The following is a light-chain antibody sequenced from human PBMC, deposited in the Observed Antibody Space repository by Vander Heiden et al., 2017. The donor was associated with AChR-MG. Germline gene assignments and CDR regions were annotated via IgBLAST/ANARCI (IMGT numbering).Light chain of an antibody. V-gene: IGLV3-1*01. CDR3: QAWDSSTRGV. Sequence: SSELTQPPSVSVSPGQTATITCSGDSLGDKYAAWYQQKPGQSPVLVIYQDTKRPAGIPERFAGSNSGNTATLTISGTQAMDEADYYCQAWDSSTRGVFGTGTKVAVL. J-gene: IGLJ1*01. CDR1: SLGDKY. CDR2: QDT.